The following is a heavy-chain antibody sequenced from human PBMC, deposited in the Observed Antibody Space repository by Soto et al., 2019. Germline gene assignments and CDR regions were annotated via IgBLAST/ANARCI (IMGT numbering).Heavy chain of an antibody. CDR2: ISAYNGNT. CDR1: GYTFTSYG. CDR3: ATRGGTRYEGWRHYDYYYGMDV. Sequence: AASVKVSCKASGYTFTSYGISWVRQAPGQGLEWMGWISAYNGNTNYAQKLQGRVTMTTDTSTSTAYMELRSLRSDDTAVYYCATRGGTRYEGWRHYDYYYGMDVWGQGTTVTVSS. J-gene: IGHJ6*02. D-gene: IGHD2-15*01. V-gene: IGHV1-18*01.